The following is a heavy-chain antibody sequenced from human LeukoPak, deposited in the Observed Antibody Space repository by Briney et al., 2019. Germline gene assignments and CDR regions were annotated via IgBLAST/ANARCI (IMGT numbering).Heavy chain of an antibody. CDR3: AREMRNFGTYYYYMDV. CDR1: GFTFSNYG. CDR2: ISGSGSRT. D-gene: IGHD3-10*01. J-gene: IGHJ6*03. Sequence: GGTLRLSCAASGFTFSNYGMSWVRQAPGKGLEWVSEISGSGSRTYYADYVKGRFTISRDNHKNTLYLQMNSLRADDTAVYYCAREMRNFGTYYYYMDVWGKGTTVTISS. V-gene: IGHV3-23*01.